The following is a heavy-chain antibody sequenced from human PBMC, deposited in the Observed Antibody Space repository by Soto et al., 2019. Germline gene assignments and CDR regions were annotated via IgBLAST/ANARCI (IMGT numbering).Heavy chain of an antibody. D-gene: IGHD2-15*01. CDR1: GFTFSSYG. J-gene: IGHJ4*02. Sequence: GGSLRLSCAASGFTFSSYGMHWVRQAPGKGPEWVAVISYDGSNKYYADSVKGRFTISRDNSKNTLYLQMNSLRAEDTAVYYCAKGASEDELLHDYWGQGTLVTVSS. CDR3: AKGASEDELLHDY. V-gene: IGHV3-30*18. CDR2: ISYDGSNK.